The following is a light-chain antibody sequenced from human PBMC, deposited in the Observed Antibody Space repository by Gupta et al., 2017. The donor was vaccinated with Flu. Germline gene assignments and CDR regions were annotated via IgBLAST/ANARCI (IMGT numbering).Light chain of an antibody. CDR1: SSDVGYYNY. CDR2: EVS. V-gene: IGLV2-8*01. CDR3: SSHTRSSTYV. Sequence: QSALTQPPSASGSPGQSVTISCTGTSSDVGYYNYVSWYQQYPGKAPKVMIYEVSKRPSGVPDRISGSKSGNTASLTVSGLQAEDEADYYCSSHTRSSTYVFGTGNRVTVL. J-gene: IGLJ1*01.